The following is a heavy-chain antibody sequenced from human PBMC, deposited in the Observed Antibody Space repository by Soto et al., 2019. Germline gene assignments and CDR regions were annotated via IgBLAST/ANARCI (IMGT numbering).Heavy chain of an antibody. Sequence: GSLRLSCAASGFSVSSYYMSWVRQAPGKGLEWVSVIYTGGSTHYADSVKGRFTISRHNSKNTLYLQMNSLSTEDTAVYYCARDGLGSSIFDYWGQGTPVTVSS. CDR2: IYTGGST. CDR3: ARDGLGSSIFDY. J-gene: IGHJ4*02. V-gene: IGHV3-53*04. D-gene: IGHD3-10*01. CDR1: GFSVSSYY.